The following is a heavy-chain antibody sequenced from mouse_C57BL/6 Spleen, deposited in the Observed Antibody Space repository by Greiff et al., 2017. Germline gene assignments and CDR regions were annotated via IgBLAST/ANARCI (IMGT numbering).Heavy chain of an antibody. J-gene: IGHJ3*01. CDR3: ARDSSGPWFAY. V-gene: IGHV1-69*01. CDR2: IDPSDSYP. D-gene: IGHD3-2*02. CDR1: GYTFTSYW. Sequence: QVQLQQPGAELVMPGASVKLSCKASGYTFTSYWMHWVKQRPGQGLEWIGEIDPSDSYPNSNQKFKGKSTLTVDKSSSTAYMKLSSLTSEDSEFDYSARDSSGPWFAYWGQGTLVTVSA.